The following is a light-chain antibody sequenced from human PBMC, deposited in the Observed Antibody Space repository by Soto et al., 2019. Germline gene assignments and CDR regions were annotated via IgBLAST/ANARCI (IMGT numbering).Light chain of an antibody. CDR2: AAS. CDR3: QQYYSYPFP. Sequence: AIRMTQSPSSLSASTGDRVTITCRASQGISSYLAWYQQKPGKAPKLLIYAASTLQSGVPSRFSGSGSGTDFTLTISCLQSEDFATYYCQQYYSYPFPFGQGTRLEMK. V-gene: IGKV1-8*01. CDR1: QGISSY. J-gene: IGKJ5*01.